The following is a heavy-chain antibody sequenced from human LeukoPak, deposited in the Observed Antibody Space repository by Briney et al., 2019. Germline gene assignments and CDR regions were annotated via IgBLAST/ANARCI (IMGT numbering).Heavy chain of an antibody. CDR3: AKDLVLWFGELFGGFDY. CDR2: ISYDGSNK. CDR1: GFTFSSYG. Sequence: PGRSLRLSCAASGFTFSSYGMHWVRQAPGKGLEWVAVISYDGSNKYYADSVKGRFTISRDNSKNTLYLQMNSLRAEDTAVYYCAKDLVLWFGELFGGFDYWGQGTLVTVFS. D-gene: IGHD3-10*01. V-gene: IGHV3-30*18. J-gene: IGHJ4*02.